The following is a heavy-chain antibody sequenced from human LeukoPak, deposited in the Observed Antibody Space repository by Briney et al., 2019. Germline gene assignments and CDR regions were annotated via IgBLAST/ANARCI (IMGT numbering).Heavy chain of an antibody. J-gene: IGHJ5*02. D-gene: IGHD5-18*01. CDR3: ARVNGYSYGYDGFDP. CDR2: INPNSGGT. CDR1: GYTFTGYY. Sequence: AAVKVSCKASGYTFTGYYMHWVRQAPGQGLEWMGWINPNSGGTNYAQKFQGRVTMTRDTSISTAYMELSRLRSDDTAVYYCARVNGYSYGYDGFDPWGQGTLVTVSS. V-gene: IGHV1-2*02.